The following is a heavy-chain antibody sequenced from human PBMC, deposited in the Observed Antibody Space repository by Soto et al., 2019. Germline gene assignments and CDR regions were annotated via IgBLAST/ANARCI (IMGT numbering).Heavy chain of an antibody. CDR3: ARVERGTATPVVDAFDI. Sequence: QVQLQQWGAGLLKPSETLSLTCAVYGGSVNSGNYYWSWIRQPPGKGLEWIGEMSHSGGTHFNPSLKSRVTISVDKSKNQFSLKMSSVTAADTALYYCARVERGTATPVVDAFDIWGPGTLVTVSS. CDR2: MSHSGGT. J-gene: IGHJ3*02. V-gene: IGHV4-34*01. D-gene: IGHD2-21*02. CDR1: GGSVNSGNYY.